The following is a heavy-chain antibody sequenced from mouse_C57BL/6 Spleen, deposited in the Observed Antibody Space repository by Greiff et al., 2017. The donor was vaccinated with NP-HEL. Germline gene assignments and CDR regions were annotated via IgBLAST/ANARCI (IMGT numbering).Heavy chain of an antibody. CDR3: TRGNLLLRLFDY. Sequence: QVQLKESGAELVRPGASVTLSCKASGYTFTDYEMHWVKQTPVHGLEWIGAIDPETGGTAYNQKFKGKAILTADKSSSTAYMELRSLTSEDSAVYYCTRGNLLLRLFDYWGQGTTLTVSS. D-gene: IGHD1-1*01. V-gene: IGHV1-15*01. CDR1: GYTFTDYE. CDR2: IDPETGGT. J-gene: IGHJ2*01.